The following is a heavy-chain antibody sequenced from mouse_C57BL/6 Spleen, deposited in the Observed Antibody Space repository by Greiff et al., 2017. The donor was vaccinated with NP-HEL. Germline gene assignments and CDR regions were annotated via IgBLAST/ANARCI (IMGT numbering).Heavy chain of an antibody. Sequence: VQLQQSGAELVRPGASVTLSCKASCYTFTDYEMHWVKQTPVHGLEWIGAIDPETGGTAYNQKFKGKAILTADKSSSTAYMELRSLTSEDSAVYYCTRSAGDYDEYYAMDYWGQGTSVTVSS. J-gene: IGHJ4*01. CDR2: IDPETGGT. D-gene: IGHD2-4*01. CDR3: TRSAGDYDEYYAMDY. CDR1: CYTFTDYE. V-gene: IGHV1-15*01.